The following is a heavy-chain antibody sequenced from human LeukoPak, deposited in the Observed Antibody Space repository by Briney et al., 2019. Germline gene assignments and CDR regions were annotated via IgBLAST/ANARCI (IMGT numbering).Heavy chain of an antibody. CDR1: GGSISSSSYY. CDR2: IYYSGST. CDR3: ARTHSRGPFDY. J-gene: IGHJ4*02. D-gene: IGHD4-11*01. V-gene: IGHV4-39*07. Sequence: SETLSLTCTVSGGSISSSSYYWGWIRQPPGKGLEWIGSIYYSGSTNYNPSLKSRVTISVDTSKNQFSLKLSSVTAADTAVYYCARTHSRGPFDYWGQGTLVTVSS.